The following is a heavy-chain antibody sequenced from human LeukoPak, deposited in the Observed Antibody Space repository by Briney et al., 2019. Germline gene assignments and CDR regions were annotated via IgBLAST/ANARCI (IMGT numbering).Heavy chain of an antibody. CDR1: GGSLSNYY. Sequence: PSETLSLTCTVSGGSLSNYYWTWIRQPPGKGLEWIGYIYYSGSTKYNPALKSRVTISIDSSKNQFSLNLSSVTAADTAVYYCARGTVTMDYWGRGTLVTVSS. J-gene: IGHJ4*02. CDR2: IYYSGST. CDR3: ARGTVTMDY. V-gene: IGHV4-59*13. D-gene: IGHD4-17*01.